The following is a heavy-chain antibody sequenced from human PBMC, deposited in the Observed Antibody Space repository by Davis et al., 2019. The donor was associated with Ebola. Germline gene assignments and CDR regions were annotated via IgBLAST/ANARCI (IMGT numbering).Heavy chain of an antibody. CDR3: AKDLSSGWNLDY. CDR1: GFTFSSYG. J-gene: IGHJ4*02. V-gene: IGHV3-30*18. CDR2: ISYDGSNK. D-gene: IGHD6-19*01. Sequence: GESLKISCAASGFTFSSYGMHWVRQAPGKGLEWMAVISYDGSNKYYADSVKGRFTISRDNSKNTLYLQMNSLRAEDTAVYYCAKDLSSGWNLDYWGQGTLVTVSS.